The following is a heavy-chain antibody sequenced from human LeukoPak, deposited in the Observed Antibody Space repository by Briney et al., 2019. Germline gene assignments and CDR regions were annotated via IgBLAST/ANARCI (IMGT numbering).Heavy chain of an antibody. V-gene: IGHV1-18*01. CDR3: ARGDYGGGFDY. J-gene: IGHJ4*01. CDR1: GYTFTSYG. CDR2: ISSYNGDT. Sequence: GGSVTVSCKASGYTFTSYGITWVRQAPGQGLEWMGWISSYNGDTKYAQKVQGRVTVTTDTSTTTAYMELRSLSLDDTAVYYCARGDYGGGFDYWGRGNLVTVSS. D-gene: IGHD4-23*01.